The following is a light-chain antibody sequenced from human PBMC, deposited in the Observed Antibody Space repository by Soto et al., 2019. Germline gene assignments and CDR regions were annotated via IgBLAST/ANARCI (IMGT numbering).Light chain of an antibody. CDR1: QSIRTW. CDR3: QQYSTYLST. Sequence: DIQMTQSPSTLSASVGDRVTMTCRASQSIRTWLAWYQQKPGKAPRLLMYQASSLKSGVPSRFSVSGSETDFTLTITSLQPDDTATYFCQQYSTYLSTFGQGTKVDIK. V-gene: IGKV1-5*03. CDR2: QAS. J-gene: IGKJ1*01.